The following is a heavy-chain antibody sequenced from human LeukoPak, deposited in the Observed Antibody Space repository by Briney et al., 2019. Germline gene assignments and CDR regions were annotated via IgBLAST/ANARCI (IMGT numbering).Heavy chain of an antibody. CDR3: ARGYAGTLFY. CDR2: ISSGGTTI. D-gene: IGHD4-23*01. Sequence: GGSLRLSCAASGFTFSSYWMHWVRQAPGKGLEWVSYISSGGTTIYYADSVKGRFTVSRDNTKNSLYLQMNSLRVEDTGVYYCARGYAGTLFYWGQGTLVTVSS. V-gene: IGHV3-48*04. J-gene: IGHJ4*02. CDR1: GFTFSSYW.